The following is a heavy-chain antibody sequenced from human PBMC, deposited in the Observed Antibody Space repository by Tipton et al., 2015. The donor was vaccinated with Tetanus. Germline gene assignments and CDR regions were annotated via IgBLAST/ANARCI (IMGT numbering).Heavy chain of an antibody. CDR1: GDSITDSH. CDR2: IYFREGT. D-gene: IGHD1-26*01. V-gene: IGHV4-59*12. CDR3: VRGRGSGAQSFGFEH. J-gene: IGHJ4*02. Sequence: LRLSCRVSGDSITDSHWSWIRQPPGKGLEWIAKIYFREGTDYNPSLQGRVRISLDTSKSQISLKLISVTAADTGVYFCVRGRGSGAQSFGFEHWGRGAQVLVSS.